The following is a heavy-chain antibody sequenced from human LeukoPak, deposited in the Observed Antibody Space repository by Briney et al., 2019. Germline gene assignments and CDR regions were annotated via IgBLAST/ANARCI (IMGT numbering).Heavy chain of an antibody. D-gene: IGHD4/OR15-4a*01. Sequence: PGGSLRLSCAASGFTFNSYALSWVRQAPGKGLVWVSRINSDGYSTTYADSVKGRFTISRDNAKNTLYLQMNSLRADDTAVYYCARDYGAWGQGTLVTVSP. CDR1: GFTFNSYA. J-gene: IGHJ5*02. CDR2: INSDGYST. CDR3: ARDYGA. V-gene: IGHV3-74*01.